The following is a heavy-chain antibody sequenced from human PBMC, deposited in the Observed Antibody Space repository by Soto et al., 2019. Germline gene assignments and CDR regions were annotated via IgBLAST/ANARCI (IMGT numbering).Heavy chain of an antibody. Sequence: GGSLRLSCAASGFTFSSYAMHWVRQAPGKGLEWVAVISYDGSNKYYADSVKCRFTISRDNSKNTLYLQMNSLRAEDTAVYYCASSFGWDRDGYNVFDYWGQGTLVTVSS. CDR2: ISYDGSNK. CDR1: GFTFSSYA. D-gene: IGHD5-12*01. V-gene: IGHV3-30*04. CDR3: ASSFGWDRDGYNVFDY. J-gene: IGHJ4*02.